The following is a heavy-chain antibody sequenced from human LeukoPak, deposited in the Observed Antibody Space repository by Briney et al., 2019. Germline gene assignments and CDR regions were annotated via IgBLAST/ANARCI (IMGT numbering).Heavy chain of an antibody. CDR1: GFTFDDYA. J-gene: IGHJ6*04. CDR3: AKDDGELPEYYYGMDV. V-gene: IGHV3-43D*04. Sequence: GSLRLSCAASGFTFDDYAMHWVRQAPGKGLEWVSLISWDGGSTYYADSVKGRFTISRDNSKNSLYLQMNSLRAEDTALYYCAKDDGELPEYYYGMDVWGKGTTVTVSS. CDR2: ISWDGGST. D-gene: IGHD3-10*01.